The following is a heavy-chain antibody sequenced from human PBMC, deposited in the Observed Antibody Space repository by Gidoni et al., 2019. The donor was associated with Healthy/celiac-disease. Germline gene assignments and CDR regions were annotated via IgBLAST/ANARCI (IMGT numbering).Heavy chain of an antibody. CDR1: GGSVRSGNYY. Sequence: QVQLQESGPGLVKPSETLSLTCTVSGGSVRSGNYYWTWIRQPPGKGLEWIGYIYYSGNTNYNPSLKSRVTISVDTSKNQFSLKLSSVTAADTAVYYCAREKGYCSGGSCYYFDYWGQGTLVTLSS. CDR3: AREKGYCSGGSCYYFDY. V-gene: IGHV4-61*01. J-gene: IGHJ4*02. D-gene: IGHD2-15*01. CDR2: IYYSGNT.